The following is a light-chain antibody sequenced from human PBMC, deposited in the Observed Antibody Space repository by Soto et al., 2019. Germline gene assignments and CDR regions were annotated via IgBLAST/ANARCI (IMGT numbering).Light chain of an antibody. CDR3: QSYDADILI. J-gene: IGLJ2*01. CDR2: EDD. Sequence: NFMLTQPHSVSGSPGKTVTISCTRSSGNIVSNYVQWYQQRPGSSPTTVIFEDDDRPSGVPDRFSASIDTSSNSASLTISGLRPEDEADYYCQSYDADILIFGGGTKL. V-gene: IGLV6-57*01. CDR1: SGNIVSNY.